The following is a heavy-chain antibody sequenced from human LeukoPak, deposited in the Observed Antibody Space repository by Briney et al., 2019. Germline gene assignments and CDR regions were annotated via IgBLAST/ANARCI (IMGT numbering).Heavy chain of an antibody. V-gene: IGHV1-46*01. CDR1: GYTFTSYY. Sequence: ASVKVSCKASGYTFTSYYMHWVRQAPGQGLEWMGIINPSGGSTSYAQKFQGRVTMTRDMPTSTVYMELSSLRSEDTAVYYCARGIGELFAYYYYYMDVWGKGTTVTVSS. D-gene: IGHD3-10*01. CDR2: INPSGGST. CDR3: ARGIGELFAYYYYYMDV. J-gene: IGHJ6*03.